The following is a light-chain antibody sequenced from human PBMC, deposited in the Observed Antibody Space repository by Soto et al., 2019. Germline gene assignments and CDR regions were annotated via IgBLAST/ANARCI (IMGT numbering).Light chain of an antibody. CDR2: KGT. J-gene: IGLJ1*01. CDR3: CSSAPESTYG. V-gene: IGLV2-23*01. Sequence: QSVLAQPASVSGSPGQSITISCTGTSDDVGAYNSVSWYQQLPHKAPQVILYKGTQRPSGVSSRFSGYTSGNAASLTISGLQADDEADYFCCSSAPESTYGFGTGTKVTAL. CDR1: SDDVGAYNS.